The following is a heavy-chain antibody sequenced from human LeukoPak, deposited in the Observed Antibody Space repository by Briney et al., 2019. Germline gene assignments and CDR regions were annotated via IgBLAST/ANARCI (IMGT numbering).Heavy chain of an antibody. CDR2: IYYSGST. Sequence: SETLSLTCTVSGGFISSGGYYWSWIRQHPGKGLEWIGYIYYSGSTYYNPSLKSRVTISVDTSKNQFSLKLSSVTAADTAVYYCARQGLYYYGSGSYAFDAFDIWGQGTMVTVSS. CDR3: ARQGLYYYGSGSYAFDAFDI. V-gene: IGHV4-31*03. D-gene: IGHD3-10*01. J-gene: IGHJ3*02. CDR1: GGFISSGGYY.